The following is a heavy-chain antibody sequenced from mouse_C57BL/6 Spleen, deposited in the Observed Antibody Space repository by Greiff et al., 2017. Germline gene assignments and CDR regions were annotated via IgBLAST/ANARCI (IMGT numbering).Heavy chain of an antibody. V-gene: IGHV1-18*01. CDR3: AIYGYDGLYAMDY. D-gene: IGHD2-2*01. Sequence: EVHLVESGPELVKPGASVKIPCKASGYTFTDYNMDWVKQSHGKSLEWIGDINPNNGGTIYNQKFKGKATLTVDKSSSTAYMELRSLTSEDTAVYYCAIYGYDGLYAMDYWGQGTSVTVSS. CDR1: GYTFTDYN. J-gene: IGHJ4*01. CDR2: INPNNGGT.